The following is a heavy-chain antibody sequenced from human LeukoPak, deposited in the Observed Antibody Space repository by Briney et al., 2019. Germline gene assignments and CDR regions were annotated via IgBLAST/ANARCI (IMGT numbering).Heavy chain of an antibody. CDR3: ARAGIAAAGGGGY. CDR2: IYHSGST. V-gene: IGHV4-4*02. Sequence: PSETLSLTCTVSGGSISSSNWWSWVRQPPGKGLEWIGEIYHSGSTNYNPSLKSRVTISVDKSKNQFSLKLSSVTAADTAVYYCARAGIAAAGGGGYWGQGTLVTVSS. CDR1: GGSISSSNW. D-gene: IGHD6-13*01. J-gene: IGHJ4*02.